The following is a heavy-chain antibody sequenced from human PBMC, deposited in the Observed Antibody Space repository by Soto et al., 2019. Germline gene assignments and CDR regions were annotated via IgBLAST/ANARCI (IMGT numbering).Heavy chain of an antibody. CDR3: AKTKFRGVVVNV. D-gene: IGHD3-10*01. J-gene: IGHJ6*02. V-gene: IGHV3-23*01. Sequence: EVQLLESGGALIQPGGSLRLSCAASGFTFSSYAMYWDRQAPGKELEWVSTISNSGNTYYADSVEGRFTISRDNSKNTLYLQMNSLRAEDTAVYHCAKTKFRGVVVNVWGQGTTVTVSS. CDR1: GFTFSSYA. CDR2: ISNSGNT.